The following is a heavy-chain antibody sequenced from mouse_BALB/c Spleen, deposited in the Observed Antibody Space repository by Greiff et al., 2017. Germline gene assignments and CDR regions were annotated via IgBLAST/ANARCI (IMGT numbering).Heavy chain of an antibody. CDR3: ARGDYDLSWFAY. CDR2: ISSGGSYT. CDR1: GFTFSSYG. J-gene: IGHJ3*01. D-gene: IGHD2-4*01. V-gene: IGHV5-6*01. Sequence: EVQVVESGGDLVKPGGSLKLSCAASGFTFSSYGMSWVRQTPDKRLEWVATISSGGSYTYYPDSVKGRFTISRDNAKNTLYLQMSSLKSEDTAMYYCARGDYDLSWFAYWGQGTLVTVSA.